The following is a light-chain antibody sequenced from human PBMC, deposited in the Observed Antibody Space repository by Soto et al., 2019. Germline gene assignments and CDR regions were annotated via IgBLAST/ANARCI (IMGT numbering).Light chain of an antibody. CDR3: FSFTTSRTLV. J-gene: IGLJ1*01. V-gene: IGLV2-14*01. CDR1: SSDVGAYNH. Sequence: QSVLTQPASVSGSPGQSITISCTGTSSDVGAYNHVTWYQQHPGKAPQLIIYEVSNRPSGLSNRFSASKSGNTASLTISGLQSEDEADYYFFSFTTSRTLVFGTGTKVTVL. CDR2: EVS.